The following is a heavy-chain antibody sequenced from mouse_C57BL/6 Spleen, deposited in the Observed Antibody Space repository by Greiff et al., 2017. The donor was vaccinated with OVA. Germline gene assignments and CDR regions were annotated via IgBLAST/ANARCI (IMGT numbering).Heavy chain of an antibody. CDR2: IDPETGGT. J-gene: IGHJ2*01. CDR1: GYTFTDYE. V-gene: IGHV1-15*01. CDR3: TNYGSSTFDY. Sequence: QVQLQQSGAELVRPGASVTLSCKASGYTFTDYEMHWVKQTPVHGLEWIGAIDPETGGTAYNQKFKGKAILTADKSSSTAYMELRSLTSEDSAVYYCTNYGSSTFDYWGQGTTLTVSS. D-gene: IGHD1-1*01.